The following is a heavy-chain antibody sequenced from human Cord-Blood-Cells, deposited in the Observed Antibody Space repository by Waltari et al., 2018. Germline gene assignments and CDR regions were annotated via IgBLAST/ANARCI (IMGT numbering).Heavy chain of an antibody. J-gene: IGHJ3*02. V-gene: IGHV1-18*01. Sequence: QVQLVQSGAEVKKHGASVKVSCKASGYTFTSYGISWVRQAPGQGLEWMGRISAYNGNTNYAQKLQGRVTMITDTSTSTAYMELRSLRSDDTAVYYCARDFSRLEITMVQGVIIHDAFDIWGQGTMVTVSS. CDR2: ISAYNGNT. CDR1: GYTFTSYG. D-gene: IGHD3-10*01. CDR3: ARDFSRLEITMVQGVIIHDAFDI.